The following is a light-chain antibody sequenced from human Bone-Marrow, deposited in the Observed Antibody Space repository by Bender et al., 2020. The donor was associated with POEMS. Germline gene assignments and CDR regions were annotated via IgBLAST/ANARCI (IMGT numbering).Light chain of an antibody. V-gene: IGLV2-23*01. Sequence: QSALTQPASVSGSPGQTITISCTGTSSDVGSYSVVSWFQQHPDKAPKVIIYEGSKRPSGVSNRFSGSKSDNTASLTISGLQAEDEADFYCCSYADNSVWVFGGGTKLTVL. CDR2: EGS. J-gene: IGLJ3*02. CDR3: CSYADNSVWV. CDR1: SSDVGSYSV.